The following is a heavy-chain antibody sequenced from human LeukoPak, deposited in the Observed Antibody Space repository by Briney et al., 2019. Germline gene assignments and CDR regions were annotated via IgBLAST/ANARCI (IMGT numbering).Heavy chain of an antibody. Sequence: PGGSLRLSCAASGFTFSSYGMHWVRQAPGKGLGWVAFIRYDGSNKYYADSVKGRFTISRDNSKNTLYLQMNSLRAEDTAVYYCAKDSAGIAAREGYFDYWGQGTLVTVSS. D-gene: IGHD6-6*01. CDR2: IRYDGSNK. V-gene: IGHV3-30*02. CDR1: GFTFSSYG. CDR3: AKDSAGIAAREGYFDY. J-gene: IGHJ4*02.